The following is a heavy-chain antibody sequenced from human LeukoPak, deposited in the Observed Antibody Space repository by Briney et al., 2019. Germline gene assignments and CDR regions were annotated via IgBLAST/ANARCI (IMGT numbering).Heavy chain of an antibody. Sequence: ASVTVSFTASVYTFTVYYMHWVRQAPGQGLEWMGWINPNSGGTNYAQKFQGRVTMTRDTSISTAYMELSRLRSDDTAVYYCARDSGSGTQGDYWGQGTLVTVSS. CDR3: ARDSGSGTQGDY. J-gene: IGHJ4*02. D-gene: IGHD3-10*01. CDR2: INPNSGGT. CDR1: VYTFTVYY. V-gene: IGHV1-2*02.